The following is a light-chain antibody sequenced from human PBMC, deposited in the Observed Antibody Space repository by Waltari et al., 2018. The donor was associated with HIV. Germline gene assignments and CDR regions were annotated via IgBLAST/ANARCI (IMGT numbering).Light chain of an antibody. Sequence: QSVLTQPPSVSAAPGQKVTISCSGGGSNIGKNYVSWYQHLPGTAPKLLIYASTERPSGIPDRFSGSKSDTSATLGVTGLQAGDEADYYCATWDTSLSVVVFGGGTRLTVL. V-gene: IGLV1-51*01. J-gene: IGLJ2*01. CDR2: AST. CDR3: ATWDTSLSVVV. CDR1: GSNIGKNY.